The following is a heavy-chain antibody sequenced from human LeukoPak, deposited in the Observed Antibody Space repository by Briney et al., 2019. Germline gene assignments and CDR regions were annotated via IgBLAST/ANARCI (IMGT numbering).Heavy chain of an antibody. CDR2: IGTAGDT. CDR1: GFTFSSYD. CDR3: ARDRVGATDYFDY. V-gene: IGHV3-13*01. D-gene: IGHD1-26*01. Sequence: PGGSLRLSCAASGFTFSSYDMHWVRQATGKGLEWVSAIGTAGDTYYPGSVKGRFTISRDNSKNTLYLQMNSLRAEDTAVYYCARDRVGATDYFDYWGQGTLVTVSS. J-gene: IGHJ4*02.